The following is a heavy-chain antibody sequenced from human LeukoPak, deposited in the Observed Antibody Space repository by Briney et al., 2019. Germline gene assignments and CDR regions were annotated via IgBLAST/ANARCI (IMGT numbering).Heavy chain of an antibody. CDR1: GGSISSYY. J-gene: IGHJ6*03. Sequence: PSETLSLTCTVSGGSISSYYWSWIRQPAGKGLEWIGRIYTSGSTNYNPSLKSRVTMSVDTSKNQFSLKQSSVTAADTAVYYCARDLQLWFPPYYYYMDVWGKGTTVTVSS. CDR3: ARDLQLWFPPYYYYMDV. V-gene: IGHV4-4*07. D-gene: IGHD5-18*01. CDR2: IYTSGST.